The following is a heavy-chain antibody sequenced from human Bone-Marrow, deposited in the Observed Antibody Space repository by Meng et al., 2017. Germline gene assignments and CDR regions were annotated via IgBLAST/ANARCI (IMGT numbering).Heavy chain of an antibody. J-gene: IGHJ4*02. CDR1: GYTFTGYY. V-gene: IGHV1-2*02. Sequence: ASVKVSCKASGYTFTGYYMHWVRQAPGQGLEWMGWINPNSGGTNYAQKFQGRVTMTRDTSISTAYMELSRLRSDDTAVYYCARLEYYDSSGYYSGSLGYWGQGTLVTVSS. D-gene: IGHD3-22*01. CDR3: ARLEYYDSSGYYSGSLGY. CDR2: INPNSGGT.